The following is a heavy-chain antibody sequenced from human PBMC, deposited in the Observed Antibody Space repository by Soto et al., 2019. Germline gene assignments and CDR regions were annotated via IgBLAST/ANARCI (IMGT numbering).Heavy chain of an antibody. J-gene: IGHJ4*02. CDR2: IYYSGST. CDR3: ARWDYGDLRFDY. Sequence: SETLSLTCTVSGGSISSGDYYWSWIRQPPGKGLEWIGYIYYSGSTYYNPSLKSRVTISVDTSKNQFSLKLSSVTAADTAVYYCARWDYGDLRFDYWGQGTLVTVSS. V-gene: IGHV4-30-4*01. CDR1: GGSISSGDYY. D-gene: IGHD4-17*01.